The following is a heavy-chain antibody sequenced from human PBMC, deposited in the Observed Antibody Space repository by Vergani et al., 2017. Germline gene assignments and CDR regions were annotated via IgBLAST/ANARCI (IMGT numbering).Heavy chain of an antibody. V-gene: IGHV3-23*01. CDR3: VKDAGSYKNFFDS. CDR2: LTGGGGST. CDR1: GFTFSTYA. Sequence: EVQLLESGGSLKQPGGSVRLSCAASGFTFSTYAMHWVRQAPGKGLEWVSALTGGGGSTYYADSFKCRFIISRDNSRDTLYLQMNSLRPEDTATYYCVKDAGSYKNFFDSWGQGTLVTVSS. J-gene: IGHJ4*02. D-gene: IGHD1-26*01.